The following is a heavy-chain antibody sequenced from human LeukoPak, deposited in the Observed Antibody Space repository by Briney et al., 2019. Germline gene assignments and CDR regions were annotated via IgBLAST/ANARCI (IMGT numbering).Heavy chain of an antibody. CDR1: GVSFSGYY. CDR3: ARDPVAGTNWYFDL. V-gene: IGHV4-34*01. Sequence: PSETLSLTCAVYGVSFSGYYLSWIRQPPGKGLEWIGEINHSGSTNYNPSLKSRVTISVDTSKNQFSLKLSSVTAADTAVYYCARDPVAGTNWYFDLWGRGTLVTVSS. CDR2: INHSGST. D-gene: IGHD6-19*01. J-gene: IGHJ2*01.